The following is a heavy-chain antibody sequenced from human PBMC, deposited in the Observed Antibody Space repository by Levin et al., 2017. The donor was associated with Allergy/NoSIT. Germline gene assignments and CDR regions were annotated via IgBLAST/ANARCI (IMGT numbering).Heavy chain of an antibody. CDR3: AKGLGLGSGWFPYYFDY. CDR2: ITGSDNTT. D-gene: IGHD6-19*01. V-gene: IGHV3-23*01. Sequence: PGGSLRLSCAASGFTFSTYAMNWVRQAPGKGLEWVSSITGSDNTTYYADSVKGRFTISRDNSKNTLYLQMNSLRAEDTALYYCAKGLGLGSGWFPYYFDYWGQGTLVTVSS. J-gene: IGHJ4*02. CDR1: GFTFSTYA.